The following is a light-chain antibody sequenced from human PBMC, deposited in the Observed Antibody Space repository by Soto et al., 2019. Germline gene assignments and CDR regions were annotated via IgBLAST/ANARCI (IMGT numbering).Light chain of an antibody. J-gene: IGKJ1*01. Sequence: DIQMTQSPSSLSASVGDRVTITCRASQSISTYLNWYQQKPGNAPKVLIFAASSLLSGVPSRFSGSGSGTEFTLTINSLQPDDFATYYCQQYNSYSPWTFGQGTKVDIK. V-gene: IGKV1-5*01. CDR2: AAS. CDR1: QSISTY. CDR3: QQYNSYSPWT.